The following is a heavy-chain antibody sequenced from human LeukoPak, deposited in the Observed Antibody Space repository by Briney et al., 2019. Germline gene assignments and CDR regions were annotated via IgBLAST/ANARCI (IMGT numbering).Heavy chain of an antibody. CDR3: ARGRSYYAEVYFDY. V-gene: IGHV3-48*03. CDR1: GFTFSSYE. J-gene: IGHJ4*02. CDR2: ISSSGSTI. D-gene: IGHD2/OR15-2a*01. Sequence: GGSLRLSCAASGFTFSSYEMNWVRQAPGKGLEWVSYISSSGSTIYYADSVKGRFTISRDNAKNSLYLQMNSLRAEDTAVYYCARGRSYYAEVYFDYWGQGTLVTVSS.